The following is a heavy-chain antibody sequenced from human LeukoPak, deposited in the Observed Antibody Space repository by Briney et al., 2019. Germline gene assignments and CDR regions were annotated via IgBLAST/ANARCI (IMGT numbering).Heavy chain of an antibody. V-gene: IGHV4-34*01. J-gene: IGHJ4*02. CDR1: GGSFSGYY. D-gene: IGHD5-24*01. CDR2: INHSGST. CDR3: ARGRMATVGGYYFDY. Sequence: SETLSLTCAVYGGSFSGYYWSWIRQPPGKGLGWIGEINHSGSTNYNPSLKSRVTISVDTSKNQLSLKLSSVTAADTAVYYCARGRMATVGGYYFDYWGQGTLVTVSS.